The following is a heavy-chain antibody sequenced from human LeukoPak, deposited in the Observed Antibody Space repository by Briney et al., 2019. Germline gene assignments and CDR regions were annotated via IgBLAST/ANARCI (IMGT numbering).Heavy chain of an antibody. V-gene: IGHV3-53*01. CDR2: VYGGGST. D-gene: IGHD2-15*01. CDR1: GFTVSSNY. CDR3: ARGYGDY. J-gene: IGHJ4*02. Sequence: GGSLRLSCAASGFTVSSNYMSWVRQAPGKGLEWVSVVYGGGSTYYADSVKGRFTISRDNSKKSLFLQMNSLREDDMGVYYCARGYGDYWGQGTLVTVSS.